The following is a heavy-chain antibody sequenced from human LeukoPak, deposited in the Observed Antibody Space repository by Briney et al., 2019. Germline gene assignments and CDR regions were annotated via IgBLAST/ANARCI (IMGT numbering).Heavy chain of an antibody. V-gene: IGHV1-18*01. CDR2: ISAYNGNT. D-gene: IGHD1-14*01. CDR1: GYTFTSYG. CDR3: ARDHPDPNIMDV. J-gene: IGHJ6*04. Sequence: ASVKVSCKASGYTFTSYGVSWVRQAPGQGLEWMGWISAYNGNTSYAQKLQGRVTMTTDTSTSTAYMELRSLRSDDTAVYYCARDHPDPNIMDVWGKGTTVTVSS.